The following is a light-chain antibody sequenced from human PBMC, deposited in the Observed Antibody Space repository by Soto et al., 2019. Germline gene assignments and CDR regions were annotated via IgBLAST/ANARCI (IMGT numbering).Light chain of an antibody. CDR2: QDN. V-gene: IGLV3-1*01. Sequence: SYELTQPPSVSLSPGQTATIPCVGDRFRDRFVSWYQQKSGLSPVLLIYQDNRRPSGTPERFSGSTSGNTATLTISGSQPIDEADYYCQAWDGTSVIFGGGTKLTVL. CDR3: QAWDGTSVI. J-gene: IGLJ2*01. CDR1: RFRDRF.